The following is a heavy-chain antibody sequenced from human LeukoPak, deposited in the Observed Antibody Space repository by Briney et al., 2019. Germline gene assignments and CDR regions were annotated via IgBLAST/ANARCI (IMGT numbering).Heavy chain of an antibody. CDR3: ARARGYSYGRIHY. Sequence: SETLSLTCAVYGGSFSGYYWSWIRQPPGKGLEWIGEINHSGSTNYNPSLKSRVTISVDTSKNQFSLKLSSVTAADTAVYYCARARGYSYGRIHYWGQGTLVTVSS. V-gene: IGHV4-34*01. J-gene: IGHJ4*02. CDR2: INHSGST. CDR1: GGSFSGYY. D-gene: IGHD5-18*01.